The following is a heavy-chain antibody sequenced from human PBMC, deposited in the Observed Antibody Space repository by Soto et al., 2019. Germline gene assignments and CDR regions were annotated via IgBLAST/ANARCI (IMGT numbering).Heavy chain of an antibody. Sequence: QVQLVQSGAEVKKPGASVKVSCKASGYTFTSYDINWVRQATGQGLEWMGWMNPNSGNTGYEQKFQGRVTITRNTAISTAYMELSSLRSEDTVVYYCARRTYYLRFYYYYGMDVWGQGTTVTVSS. J-gene: IGHJ6*02. V-gene: IGHV1-8*01. CDR2: MNPNSGNT. CDR3: ARRTYYLRFYYYYGMDV. D-gene: IGHD3-10*01. CDR1: GYTFTSYD.